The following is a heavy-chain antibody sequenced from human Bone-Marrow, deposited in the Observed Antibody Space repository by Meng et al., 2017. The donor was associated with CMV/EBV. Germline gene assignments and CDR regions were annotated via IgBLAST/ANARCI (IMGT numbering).Heavy chain of an antibody. CDR1: GFTFSSYS. Sequence: GESLKISCAASGFTFSSYSINWVRQAPGKGLEWVSYISSRSTTIHYADSVKGRFTVSRDNAKNSLYLQMNSLRAEDTAVYYCARIAVSRHYPYWGQGTLVTVSS. V-gene: IGHV3-48*04. CDR2: ISSRSTTI. J-gene: IGHJ4*02. D-gene: IGHD6-19*01. CDR3: ARIAVSRHYPY.